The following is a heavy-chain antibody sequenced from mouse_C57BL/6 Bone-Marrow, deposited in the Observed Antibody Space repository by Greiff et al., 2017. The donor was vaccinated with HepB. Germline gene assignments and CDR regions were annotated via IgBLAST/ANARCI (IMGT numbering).Heavy chain of an antibody. CDR1: GYTFTSYG. J-gene: IGHJ2*01. Sequence: VKLMESGAELARPGASVKLSCKASGYTFTSYGISWVKQRTGQGLEWIGEIYPRSGNTYYNEKFKGKATLTADKSSSTAYRELRSLTSEDSAVYFCARSGGDYYGLYYFDYWGQGTTLTVSS. CDR3: ARSGGDYYGLYYFDY. D-gene: IGHD1-1*01. CDR2: IYPRSGNT. V-gene: IGHV1-81*01.